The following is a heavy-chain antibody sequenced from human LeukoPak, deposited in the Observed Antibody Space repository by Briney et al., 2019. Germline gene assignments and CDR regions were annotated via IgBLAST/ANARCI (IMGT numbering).Heavy chain of an antibody. J-gene: IGHJ6*03. V-gene: IGHV3-9*01. Sequence: GRSLRLSCAASGFTFDDYAMHWVWQAPGKGLEWVSGISWNSGSIGYADSVKGRFTISRDNAKNSLYLQMNSLRAEDTALYYCAKAGLRRYYYYYMDVWGKGTTVTVSS. CDR2: ISWNSGSI. CDR3: AKAGLRRYYYYYMDV. D-gene: IGHD5-12*01. CDR1: GFTFDDYA.